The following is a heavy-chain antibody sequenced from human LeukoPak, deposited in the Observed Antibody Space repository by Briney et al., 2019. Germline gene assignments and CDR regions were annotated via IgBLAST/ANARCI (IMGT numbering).Heavy chain of an antibody. J-gene: IGHJ4*02. Sequence: SETLSLTCTVSGGSISSYYWGWIRQPPGKGLEWIGYIYSSGCTNYNPSLKSRVTTSVDTSKNQFSLKLSSVTAADTAVYYCARDGDYRFDYWGQGTLVTVSS. CDR1: GGSISSYY. V-gene: IGHV4-59*01. CDR2: IYSSGCT. CDR3: ARDGDYRFDY. D-gene: IGHD4-17*01.